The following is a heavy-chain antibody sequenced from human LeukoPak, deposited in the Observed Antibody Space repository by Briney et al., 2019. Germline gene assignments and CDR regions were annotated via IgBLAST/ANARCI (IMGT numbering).Heavy chain of an antibody. D-gene: IGHD6-13*01. J-gene: IGHJ4*02. CDR2: IKSKTDGGTT. V-gene: IGHV3-15*01. Sequence: GGSLRLSCAASGFTFSSYAMNWVRQAPGKGLEWVGRIKSKTDGGTTDYAAPVKGRFTISRDDSKNTLYLQMNSLKTEDTAVYYCTTDWRFSSSWYRAYYFDYWGQGTLVTVSS. CDR3: TTDWRFSSSWYRAYYFDY. CDR1: GFTFSSYA.